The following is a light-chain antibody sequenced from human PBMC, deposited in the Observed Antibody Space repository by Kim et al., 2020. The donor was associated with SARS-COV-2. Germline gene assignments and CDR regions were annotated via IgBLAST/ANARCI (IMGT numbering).Light chain of an antibody. J-gene: IGKJ1*01. Sequence: STGEIATLSCRASQSVSSNYLAWYQRKPGQAPRLLIYGASNRATDIPDRFSGSGSGTDFTLTISSLGPEDFAVYYCHQYATSPRTFGQGTKVDIK. CDR2: GAS. CDR3: HQYATSPRT. V-gene: IGKV3-20*01. CDR1: QSVSSNY.